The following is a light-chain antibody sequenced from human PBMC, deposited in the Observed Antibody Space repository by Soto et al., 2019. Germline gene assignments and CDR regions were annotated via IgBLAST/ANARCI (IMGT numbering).Light chain of an antibody. CDR1: QSISNW. CDR3: QQYSTYSRT. J-gene: IGKJ2*02. CDR2: RAS. Sequence: DIQMTQSPSTLSASVGDRVTITCRASQSISNWLAWYQQKPGKAPKLLIYRASALESGAPSRFSGSGSGTEFTLTISSLQPDDFATYYCQQYSTYSRTFGQGTKLEI. V-gene: IGKV1-5*03.